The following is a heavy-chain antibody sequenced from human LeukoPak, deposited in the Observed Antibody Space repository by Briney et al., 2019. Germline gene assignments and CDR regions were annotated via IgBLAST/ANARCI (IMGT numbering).Heavy chain of an antibody. CDR3: ARQGYGSGSYYEDPDFDY. J-gene: IGHJ4*02. CDR2: IYYSGST. D-gene: IGHD3-10*01. Sequence: SETLSLTCTVSGGSISSSSYYWGWIRQPPGKGLEWIGSIYYSGSTYYNPSLKSRVTISVDTSKNQFSLKLSSVTAADTAVYYCARQGYGSGSYYEDPDFDYWGQGTLVTVSS. V-gene: IGHV4-39*01. CDR1: GGSISSSSYY.